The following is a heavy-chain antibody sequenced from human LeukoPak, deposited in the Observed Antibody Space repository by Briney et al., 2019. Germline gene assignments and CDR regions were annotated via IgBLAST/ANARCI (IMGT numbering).Heavy chain of an antibody. CDR2: IYYSGST. D-gene: IGHD6-19*01. CDR3: ARDPGYSSGWHKFDY. V-gene: IGHV4-59*01. J-gene: IGHJ4*02. Sequence: SETLSLTCTVSGGSISSYYWSWIRQPPGKGLEWIGYIYYSGSTNYNPSLKSRVIISVDTSKNQFSLKLSSVTAADTAVYYCARDPGYSSGWHKFDYWGQGTLVTVSS. CDR1: GGSISSYY.